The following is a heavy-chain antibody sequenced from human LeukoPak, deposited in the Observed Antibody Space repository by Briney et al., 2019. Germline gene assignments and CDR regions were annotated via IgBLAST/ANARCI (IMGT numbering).Heavy chain of an antibody. D-gene: IGHD3-22*01. J-gene: IGHJ3*02. Sequence: GGSLRLSCAVSGFNFDDYAIHWVRQGPGKGLEWVAGISANGGFIRYGESVKGRFTISRDNTRNSVFLQMNFLRAEDMAMYFCTKEVQRWHSYFYRPSYALDIWGQGTMVSVSS. CDR3: TKEVQRWHSYFYRPSYALDI. V-gene: IGHV3-9*03. CDR2: ISANGGFI. CDR1: GFNFDDYA.